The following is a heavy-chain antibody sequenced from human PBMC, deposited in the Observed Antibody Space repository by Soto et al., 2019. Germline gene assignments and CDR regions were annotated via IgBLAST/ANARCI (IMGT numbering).Heavy chain of an antibody. Sequence: ASVKVSCKASGYTFTSYGISWVRQAPGQGLEWMGWISAYNGNTNYAQKLQGRVTMTTDTSTSTAYMELRSLRSDDTAVYYCARPSRRETGDPYYYYYYGMDVWGQGTTVTVSS. D-gene: IGHD7-27*01. CDR2: ISAYNGNT. J-gene: IGHJ6*02. V-gene: IGHV1-18*01. CDR3: ARPSRRETGDPYYYYYYGMDV. CDR1: GYTFTSYG.